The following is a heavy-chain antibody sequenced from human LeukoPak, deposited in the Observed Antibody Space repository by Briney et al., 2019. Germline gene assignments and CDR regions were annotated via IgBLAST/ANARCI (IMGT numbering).Heavy chain of an antibody. Sequence: ASVKVSCKASGYTFTGYYMHWVRQAPGQGLEWMGWINPNSGGTNYAQKFQGRVTMTRDTSISTAYMELSRLRSDDTAVYYCARDIGASSGWGYYFDYWGQGTLVTVSS. D-gene: IGHD6-19*01. CDR2: INPNSGGT. J-gene: IGHJ4*02. V-gene: IGHV1-2*02. CDR3: ARDIGASSGWGYYFDY. CDR1: GYTFTGYY.